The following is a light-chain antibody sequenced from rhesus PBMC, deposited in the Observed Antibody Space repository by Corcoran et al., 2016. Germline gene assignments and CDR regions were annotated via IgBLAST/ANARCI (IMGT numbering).Light chain of an antibody. J-gene: IGKJ3*01. CDR3: QQSSNLFT. CDR2: GAS. V-gene: IGKV3-24*04. CDR1: QRVGSY. Sequence: ETVVTQSPATLSLSPGERATLSCRASQRVGSYLAWYQQKPGQAPRLLIYGASSRAKGIPDRLSGSGSGTDFTLTISSLEPEDVGVYYCQQSSNLFTFGPGTKLDIK.